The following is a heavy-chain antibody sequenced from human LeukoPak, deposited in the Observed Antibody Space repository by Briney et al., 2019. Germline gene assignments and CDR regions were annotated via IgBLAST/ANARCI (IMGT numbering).Heavy chain of an antibody. CDR2: IYFTGTT. J-gene: IGHJ5*02. Sequence: PSQTLSLTCTVSGGSISSGGYSWSWIRQPPGKGLEWIAYIYFTGTTNYNPSLKSRVTISIDTSKNQFSLKLSSVTAADTAVYYCARHRGGGNWENWFDPWGQGTLVTVSS. CDR3: ARHRGGGNWENWFDP. D-gene: IGHD2-15*01. V-gene: IGHV4-61*08. CDR1: GGSISSGGYS.